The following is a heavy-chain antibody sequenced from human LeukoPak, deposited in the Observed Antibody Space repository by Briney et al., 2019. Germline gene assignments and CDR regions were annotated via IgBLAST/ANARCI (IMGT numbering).Heavy chain of an antibody. D-gene: IGHD3-16*01. CDR1: GFTFSSYA. Sequence: GGSLRLSCAASGFTFSSYAMSWVRQTPGKGLAWDSAISGSGGSTYYADSVKGRFTISRDNSKNTLYLQMNSLRAEDTAVYYCARDLLEGESLGDAFDIWGQGTMVTVSS. CDR3: ARDLLEGESLGDAFDI. CDR2: ISGSGGST. J-gene: IGHJ3*02. V-gene: IGHV3-23*01.